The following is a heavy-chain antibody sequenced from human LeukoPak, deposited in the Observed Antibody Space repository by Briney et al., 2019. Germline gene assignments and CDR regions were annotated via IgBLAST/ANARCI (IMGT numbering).Heavy chain of an antibody. D-gene: IGHD6-13*01. CDR1: GFPFSNYW. V-gene: IGHV3-74*01. CDR3: ARGYYSSSRFDS. Sequence: PWGSLTLSCAASGFPFSNYWMHWVCQAPGKGLVWVSRVNSDGSTTNYADSGKGRFTISRDNAENTLYMRMNSLRPEDTAVYYCARGYYSSSRFDSWGQETLVTVSS. CDR2: VNSDGSTT. J-gene: IGHJ4*02.